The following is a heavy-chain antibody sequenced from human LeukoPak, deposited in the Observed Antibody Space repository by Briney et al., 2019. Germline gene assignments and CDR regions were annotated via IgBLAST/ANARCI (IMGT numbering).Heavy chain of an antibody. CDR3: ARQGSSSWLNWFDP. Sequence: SQTLSLTCTVSGGSISSGGYYWSWIRQPPGKGLEWIGYIYHSGSTYYNPSLKSRVTISVDRSKNQFSLKLSSVTAADTAVYYCARQGSSSWLNWFDPWGQGTLVTVSS. D-gene: IGHD6-13*01. CDR1: GGSISSGGYY. J-gene: IGHJ5*02. V-gene: IGHV4-30-2*01. CDR2: IYHSGST.